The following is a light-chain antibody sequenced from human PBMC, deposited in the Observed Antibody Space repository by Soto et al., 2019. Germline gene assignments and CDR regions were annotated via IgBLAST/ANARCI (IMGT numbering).Light chain of an antibody. Sequence: DIQMTQSPSSLSASVGDRVTITCRASQGIRNDLAWYQEKPGKATKRLIYVASRLQSGVPSRFSGSGSGTEFTLTISGVQPEDSATYYCLRQNSYPLTCGGGTKVEIK. CDR1: QGIRND. J-gene: IGKJ4*01. CDR3: LRQNSYPLT. V-gene: IGKV1-17*01. CDR2: VAS.